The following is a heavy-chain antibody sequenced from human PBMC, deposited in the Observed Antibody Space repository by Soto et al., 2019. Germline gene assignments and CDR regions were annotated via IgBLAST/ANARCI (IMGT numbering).Heavy chain of an antibody. Sequence: ASVKVSCKVSGYTLTELSMHWVRQAPGKGLEWMGGFDPEDGETIYAQKFQGRVTMTEDTSTDTAYMELSSLRSEDTAVYYCATGPGYCSGGSCYGLFDYWGQGTLVTVSS. CDR1: GYTLTELS. J-gene: IGHJ4*02. D-gene: IGHD2-15*01. CDR3: ATGPGYCSGGSCYGLFDY. CDR2: FDPEDGET. V-gene: IGHV1-24*01.